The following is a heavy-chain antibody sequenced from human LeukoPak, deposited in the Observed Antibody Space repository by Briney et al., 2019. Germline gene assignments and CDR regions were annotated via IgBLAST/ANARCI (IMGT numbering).Heavy chain of an antibody. CDR3: ARSLGGYCGGDCYSWYFDL. Sequence: HGESLKISCKGSGYSFINYWIGWVRQMPGKGLEWMGIIYPGDSDTRYSPSFQGQVTISADKSISTAYLLWSSLKASDTAMYYCARSLGGYCGGDCYSWYFDLWGRGTLVTVSS. CDR1: GYSFINYW. D-gene: IGHD2-21*02. CDR2: IYPGDSDT. J-gene: IGHJ2*01. V-gene: IGHV5-51*01.